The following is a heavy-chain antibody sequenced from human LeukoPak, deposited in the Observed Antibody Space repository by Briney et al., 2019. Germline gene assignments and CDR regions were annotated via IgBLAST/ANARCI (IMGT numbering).Heavy chain of an antibody. J-gene: IGHJ4*02. CDR2: IYYSGST. CDR1: GGSISSGGYY. D-gene: IGHD5-12*01. Sequence: SETLSLTCTVSGGSISSGGYYWSWIRQHPGKGLEWIGYIYYSGSTYYNPSLKSRVTISVDTSKNQFSLKLSSVTAADTAVYYCARVGYDLGDYFDYWGQGTLVTVSS. CDR3: ARVGYDLGDYFDY. V-gene: IGHV4-31*03.